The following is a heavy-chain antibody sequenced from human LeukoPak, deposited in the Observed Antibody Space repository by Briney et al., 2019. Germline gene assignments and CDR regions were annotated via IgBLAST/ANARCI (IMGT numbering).Heavy chain of an antibody. CDR3: ARDSSITIFGVAYSYMDV. J-gene: IGHJ6*03. CDR2: ISSNGVGT. CDR1: GFTFSSYA. V-gene: IGHV3-64*01. D-gene: IGHD3-3*01. Sequence: PGGSLRLSCAASGFTFSSYAMHWVRQPPGKGLEYVSAISSNGVGTYYANSVKGRFTISRDNSKNTLYLQMGSLRAEDMAVYYCARDSSITIFGVAYSYMDVWGKGTTVTVSS.